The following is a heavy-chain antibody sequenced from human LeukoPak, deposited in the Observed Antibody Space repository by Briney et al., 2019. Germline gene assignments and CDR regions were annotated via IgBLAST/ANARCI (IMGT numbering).Heavy chain of an antibody. CDR3: ARMVVDLNFDY. D-gene: IGHD2-15*01. V-gene: IGHV4-39*01. CDR1: GGSISNSSYY. J-gene: IGHJ4*02. Sequence: SETLSLTCTVSGGSISNSSYYWGWIHQPPGKGLEWIGSIYYSGSTYYNPSLKSRVTISVDTSKNQFSLKLSSVTAADTAVYYCARMVVDLNFDYWGQGTLVTVSS. CDR2: IYYSGST.